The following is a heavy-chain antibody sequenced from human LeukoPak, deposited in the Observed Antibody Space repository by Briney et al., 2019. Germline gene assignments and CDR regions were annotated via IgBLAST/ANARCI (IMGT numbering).Heavy chain of an antibody. V-gene: IGHV3-7*02. D-gene: IGHD5-18*01. J-gene: IGHJ3*02. CDR2: IREDGSEK. CDR3: SREYSYNFGLDDAFDI. CDR1: GFTFSMYW. Sequence: GGSLRLSCAASGFTFSMYWMTWVRQAPGKGLEWVANIREDGSEKYYGDSVEGRFTISRDNAKSSVYLQMNSLRAEDTAVYYCSREYSYNFGLDDAFDIWGQGTMITVSS.